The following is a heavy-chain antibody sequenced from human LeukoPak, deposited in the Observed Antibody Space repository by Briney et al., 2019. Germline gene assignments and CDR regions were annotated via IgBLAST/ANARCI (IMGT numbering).Heavy chain of an antibody. CDR3: ATGSVRYSASWYSQEGDY. V-gene: IGHV3-30-3*01. CDR1: RFTFSSYA. CDR2: ISYNGSDK. D-gene: IGHD6-13*01. J-gene: IGHJ4*02. Sequence: GRSLRLSCAASRFTFSSYAMHWVRQAPGKGLEWVAVISYNGSDKYYADSVKGRFTISRDNSKNTLFLQMNSLRAEDTAVYYCATGSVRYSASWYSQEGDYWGQGTLVTVSS.